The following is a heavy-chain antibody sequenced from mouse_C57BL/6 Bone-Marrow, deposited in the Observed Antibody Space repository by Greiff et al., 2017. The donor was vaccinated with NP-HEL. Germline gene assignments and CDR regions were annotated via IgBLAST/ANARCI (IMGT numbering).Heavy chain of an antibody. V-gene: IGHV1-64*01. CDR1: GYTFTSYW. D-gene: IGHD2-12*01. Sequence: QVQLQQPGAELVKPGASVKLSCKASGYTFTSYWMHWVKQRPGQGLEWIGMIHPNSGSTNYNEKFKSKATLTVDKSSSTAYMQLSSLTSEDSAVYSCARAAYSSRPFDYWGQGTTLTVSS. J-gene: IGHJ2*01. CDR2: IHPNSGST. CDR3: ARAAYSSRPFDY.